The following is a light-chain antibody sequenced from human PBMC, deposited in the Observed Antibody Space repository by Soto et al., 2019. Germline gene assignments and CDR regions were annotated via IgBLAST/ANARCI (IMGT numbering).Light chain of an antibody. CDR1: QSLLHSDGNTY. CDR3: MQASHRPPYT. V-gene: IGKV2-30*02. Sequence: DVVMTQSPLSLPVTLGQPASISCRSSQSLLHSDGNTYLNWFQQRPGQSPRRIIYKVSNRDSGVPDRFSGSGSDTDFTLTISRVEAEDVGVYFCMQASHRPPYTFGQGTKLEIK. J-gene: IGKJ2*01. CDR2: KVS.